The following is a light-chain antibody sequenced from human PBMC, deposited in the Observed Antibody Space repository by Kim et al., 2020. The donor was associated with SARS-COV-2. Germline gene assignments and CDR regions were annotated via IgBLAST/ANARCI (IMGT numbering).Light chain of an antibody. CDR3: QQYNSYSYT. CDR2: KAS. Sequence: DIQMTQSPSTLSASVGDRVTITCRASQSISSWLAWYQQKPGKAPKLLIYKASSLESGVPSRFSGSGSGTEFTLTISSLQPDDFANYYFQQYNSYSYTFGQGTKLEI. J-gene: IGKJ2*01. V-gene: IGKV1-5*03. CDR1: QSISSW.